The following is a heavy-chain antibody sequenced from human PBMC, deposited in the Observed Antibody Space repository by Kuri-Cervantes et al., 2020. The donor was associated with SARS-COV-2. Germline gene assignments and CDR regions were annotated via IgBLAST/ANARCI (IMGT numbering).Heavy chain of an antibody. Sequence: GESLKISCAASGFTFSSYDMHWVRQATGKGLEWVSAIGTAGDTYYPGSVKGRFTISRDNAKNSLYLQMNSLRAEDTAVYYCASVPVNWYFDLWGRGTLVTVSS. D-gene: IGHD2/OR15-2a*01. CDR3: ASVPVNWYFDL. J-gene: IGHJ2*01. CDR1: GFTFSSYD. V-gene: IGHV3-13*01. CDR2: IGTAGDT.